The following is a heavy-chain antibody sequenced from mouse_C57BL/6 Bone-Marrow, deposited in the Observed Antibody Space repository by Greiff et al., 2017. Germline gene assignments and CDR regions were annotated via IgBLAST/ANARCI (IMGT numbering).Heavy chain of an antibody. D-gene: IGHD1-1*01. J-gene: IGHJ1*03. Sequence: EVTLMESGPGLAKPSQTLSLTCSVTGYSITSDYWNWIRKFPGNKLEYMGYISYSGSTYYNPSLKSRISITRDTSKNQYYLQLNSVTTEDTATYYCARAYGSSYVFWYFDVWGTGTTVTVSS. V-gene: IGHV3-8*01. CDR1: GYSITSDY. CDR2: ISYSGST. CDR3: ARAYGSSYVFWYFDV.